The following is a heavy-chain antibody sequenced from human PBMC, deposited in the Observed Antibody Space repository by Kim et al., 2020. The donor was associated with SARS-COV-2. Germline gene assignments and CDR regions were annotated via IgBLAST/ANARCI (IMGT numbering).Heavy chain of an antibody. V-gene: IGHV3-7*01. J-gene: IGHJ6*02. Sequence: GGSLRLSCVASEFTFSSSWMGSVRQAPGKGLEWVAYIKEDGSQKHYVDSVKGRFTISRDNAKKSLYLQINSLRAEDTAVYYCVKDRGGRTGMDVWGQGTT. CDR3: VKDRGGRTGMDV. CDR2: IKEDGSQK. CDR1: EFTFSSSW.